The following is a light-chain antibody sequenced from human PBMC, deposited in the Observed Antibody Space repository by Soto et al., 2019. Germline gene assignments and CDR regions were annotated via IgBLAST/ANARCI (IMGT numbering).Light chain of an antibody. J-gene: IGLJ2*01. V-gene: IGLV2-23*01. CDR3: CSYAAGGTLV. CDR1: SSDVGSYNL. CDR2: EGS. Sequence: QSALTQPASVSGSPGQSITISCTGTSSDVGSYNLGSWYQQHPGKAPKLMIYEGSKRPSGVSNRFSGSKSANTASLTISGLQAEDEADYYCCSYAAGGTLVFGGGTKLTVL.